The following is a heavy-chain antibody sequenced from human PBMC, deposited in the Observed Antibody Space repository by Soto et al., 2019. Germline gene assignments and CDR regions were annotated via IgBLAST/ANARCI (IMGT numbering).Heavy chain of an antibody. CDR3: GRPRGDDYVGGSFPRWNWFAP. V-gene: IGHV4-31*03. D-gene: IGHD3-16*01. J-gene: IGHJ5*02. Sequence: QVQLQESGPGLVKPSQTLSLTCTVSGGSISSGGYYWSWIRQHPGKGLEWIGYIYYSGSTYYNPSPKGGFTISVDTSKNRFPLKLGSVTAGDPAVYYCGRPRGDDYVGGSFPRWNWFAPWGQGTRVTVPP. CDR2: IYYSGST. CDR1: GGSISSGGYY.